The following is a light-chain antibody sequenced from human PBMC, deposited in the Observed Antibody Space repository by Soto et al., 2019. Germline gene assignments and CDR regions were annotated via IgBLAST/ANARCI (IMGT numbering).Light chain of an antibody. CDR3: QQYIVYAIS. J-gene: IGKJ5*01. Sequence: DLQMTQTPSTLSASVGDRVNITCRASQSVSTWLAWYQHKPDKAPKLLMYHASPLASGVPPRFSGSGSGTDFTLTISSLHPDDFATYYCQQYIVYAISFGQGTRVDMK. CDR2: HAS. V-gene: IGKV1-5*01. CDR1: QSVSTW.